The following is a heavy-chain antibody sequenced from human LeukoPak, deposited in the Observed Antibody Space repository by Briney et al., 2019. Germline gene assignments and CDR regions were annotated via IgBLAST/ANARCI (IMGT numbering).Heavy chain of an antibody. J-gene: IGHJ4*02. D-gene: IGHD3-10*01. CDR2: MNPNSGNT. CDR1: GYTFTSYD. CDR3: ARGRITMVRGVIITYYFDY. V-gene: IGHV1-8*01. Sequence: ASVKVSCKASGYTFTSYDINWVRQATGQALEWMGWMNPNSGNTGYAQKFQGRVTMTRNTSISTAYMELSSLRSEDTAVYYCARGRITMVRGVIITYYFDYWGQGTLVTVSS.